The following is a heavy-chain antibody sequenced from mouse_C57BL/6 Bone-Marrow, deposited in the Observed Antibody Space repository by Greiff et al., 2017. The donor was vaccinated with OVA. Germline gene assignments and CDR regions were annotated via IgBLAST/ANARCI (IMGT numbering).Heavy chain of an antibody. J-gene: IGHJ4*01. CDR3: ARHKDYYGSSYSYYAMDY. Sequence: EVQRVESGGGLVQPGGSLKLSCAASGFTFSDYYMYWVRQTPEKRLEWVAYISNGGGSTYYPDTVKGRFTISRDNAKNTLYLQMSRLKSEDTAMYYCARHKDYYGSSYSYYAMDYWGQGTSVTVSS. D-gene: IGHD1-1*01. V-gene: IGHV5-12*01. CDR1: GFTFSDYY. CDR2: ISNGGGST.